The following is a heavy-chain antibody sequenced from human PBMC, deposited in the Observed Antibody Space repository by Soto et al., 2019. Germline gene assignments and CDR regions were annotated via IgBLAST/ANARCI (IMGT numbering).Heavy chain of an antibody. V-gene: IGHV1-69*02. D-gene: IGHD3-9*01. CDR3: ASRPGATYYDILTLYY. J-gene: IGHJ4*02. CDR2: IIPILGIA. CDR1: GGTFSSYT. Sequence: QVQLVQSGAEVKKPGSSVKLSCKASGGTFSSYTISWVRQAPGQGLEWMGRIIPILGIANYAQKFQGRVTITADKSTSTAYMELSSLRSEATAVYYCASRPGATYYDILTLYYWGQGTLVTVSS.